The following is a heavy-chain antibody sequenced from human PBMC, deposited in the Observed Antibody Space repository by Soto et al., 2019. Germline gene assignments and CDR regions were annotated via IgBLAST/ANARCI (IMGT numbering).Heavy chain of an antibody. Sequence: ASVKVSCKVSGYTLTELSMHWVRQAPGKGLEWMGGFDPEDGETIYAQKFQGRVTMTEDTSTDTAYMELSSLRSEDTAVYYCAKAFGDGFEYDAFDIWGQGTMVPSPQ. D-gene: IGHD3-10*01. J-gene: IGHJ3*02. CDR2: FDPEDGET. CDR1: GYTLTELS. V-gene: IGHV1-24*01. CDR3: AKAFGDGFEYDAFDI.